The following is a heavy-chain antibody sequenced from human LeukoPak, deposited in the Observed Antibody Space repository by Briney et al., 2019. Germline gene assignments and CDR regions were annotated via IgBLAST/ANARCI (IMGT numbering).Heavy chain of an antibody. V-gene: IGHV3-23*01. CDR3: ATPLTAVATFHRLDY. J-gene: IGHJ4*02. Sequence: GGSLRLSCAASGFTFNSLAMSWVRQAPGKGLEWVSTISGIGTTTYYADSVKGRFTISGDYSKNTLYLQMNSLRAEDAAMYYCATPLTAVATFHRLDYWGQGTLVTVSS. CDR1: GFTFNSLA. D-gene: IGHD4-23*01. CDR2: ISGIGTTT.